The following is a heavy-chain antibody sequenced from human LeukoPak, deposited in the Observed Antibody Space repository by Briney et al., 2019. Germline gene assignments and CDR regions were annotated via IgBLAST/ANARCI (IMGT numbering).Heavy chain of an antibody. V-gene: IGHV4-31*03. D-gene: IGHD4-23*01. CDR3: ARVATVVVDY. J-gene: IGHJ4*02. Sequence: SETLSLTCTVSGGSISSGGYYWSWIRQHPGKGLEWIGYIYYSGSTYYNPSLKSRVTISVDTSKNQFSLKLSSVTAADTAVYYCARVATVVVDYWGQGTLVTVSS. CDR2: IYYSGST. CDR1: GGSISSGGYY.